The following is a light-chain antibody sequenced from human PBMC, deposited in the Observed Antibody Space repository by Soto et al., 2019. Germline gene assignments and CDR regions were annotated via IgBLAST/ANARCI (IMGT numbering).Light chain of an antibody. J-gene: IGKJ4*01. Sequence: EIVMTQSPATLSVSPGERATLSCRASQSISITLAWYQQKPGQAHRLLIYGASTRATDIPARFSGSGSGTEFTLTISGLQSEDFAVYYCQQYNNWPRTFGGGTQVES. CDR2: GAS. V-gene: IGKV3-15*01. CDR1: QSISIT. CDR3: QQYNNWPRT.